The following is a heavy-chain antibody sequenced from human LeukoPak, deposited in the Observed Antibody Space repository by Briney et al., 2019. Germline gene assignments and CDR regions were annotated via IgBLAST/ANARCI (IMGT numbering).Heavy chain of an antibody. J-gene: IGHJ4*02. V-gene: IGHV4-34*01. CDR1: GGSFSGYY. CDR3: GVSSSSSKGSFDY. D-gene: IGHD2-2*01. CDR2: INHSGST. Sequence: SETLSLTCAVYGGSFSGYYWSWIRQPPGKGLEWIGEINHSGSTNYNPSLKSRVTISVDTSKNQFSLNLRSVTAADTVVYYCGVSSSSSKGSFDYWGQGTLVTVSS.